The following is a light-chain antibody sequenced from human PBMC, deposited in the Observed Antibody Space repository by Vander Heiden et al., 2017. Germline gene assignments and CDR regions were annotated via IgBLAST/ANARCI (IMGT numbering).Light chain of an antibody. CDR1: QSVSSSY. CDR3: QQYGSSPGIT. CDR2: GAS. J-gene: IGKJ3*01. Sequence: IVLTQSPGTLSLSPGERATLSCRASQSVSSSYLAWYQQKPGQAPRLLIYGASSRATAIPDRFSGSGSGTDFTLTISRLEPEDFAVYYCQQYGSSPGITFGPGTKVDIK. V-gene: IGKV3-20*01.